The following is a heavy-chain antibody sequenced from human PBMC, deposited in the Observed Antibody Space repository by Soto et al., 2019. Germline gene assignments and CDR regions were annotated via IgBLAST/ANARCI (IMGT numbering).Heavy chain of an antibody. D-gene: IGHD1-1*01. J-gene: IGHJ3*02. Sequence: QVQLQQWGAGLLKPSETLSLTCAVYGGFVTSGSYYWSWIRQPPGKGLEWIGELGHSGGTHFIPSLKSRVTISVDTSKNQFTLKMSSVTAADTALYYCARVERGTATTVVDAFDIWGPGTMVTVSS. V-gene: IGHV4-34*01. CDR1: GGFVTSGSYY. CDR2: LGHSGGT. CDR3: ARVERGTATTVVDAFDI.